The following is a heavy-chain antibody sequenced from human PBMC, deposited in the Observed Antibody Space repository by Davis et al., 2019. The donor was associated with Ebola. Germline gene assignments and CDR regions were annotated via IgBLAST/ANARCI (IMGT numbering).Heavy chain of an antibody. CDR2: INAGNGNT. Sequence: ASVKVSCKASGYTFTSYAMHWVRQAPGQRLEWMGWINAGNGNTKYSQKFQGRVTITRDTSASTAYMELSSLRSEDTAVYYCAREGYSYGYTEGWFDPWGQGTLVTVSS. J-gene: IGHJ5*02. CDR1: GYTFTSYA. V-gene: IGHV1-3*01. CDR3: AREGYSYGYTEGWFDP. D-gene: IGHD5-18*01.